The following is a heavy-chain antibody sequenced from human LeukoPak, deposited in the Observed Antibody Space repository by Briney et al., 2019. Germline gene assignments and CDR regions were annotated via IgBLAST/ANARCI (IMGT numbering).Heavy chain of an antibody. CDR2: ISSSSSTI. J-gene: IGHJ4*02. V-gene: IGHV3-48*04. CDR1: GFTFSSYS. CDR3: ARVRGRQLFDY. D-gene: IGHD3-10*01. Sequence: GGSLRLSCAASGFTFSSYSMNWVRQAPGKGLEWVSYISSSSSTIYYADSVKGRFTISRDNAKNSLYLQMNSLRAEDTAVYYRARVRGRQLFDYWGQGTLVTVSS.